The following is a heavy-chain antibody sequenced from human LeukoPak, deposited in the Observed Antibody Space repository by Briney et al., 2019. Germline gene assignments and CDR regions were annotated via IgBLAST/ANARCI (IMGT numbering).Heavy chain of an antibody. D-gene: IGHD2-15*01. CDR3: ARKLGYCSGGSCYLCDY. V-gene: IGHV1-18*01. Sequence: GASVKVSCKASGYSFTSYGISWVRQAPGQGLEWMGWISAYIGNTNYAQKLQGRVTMTTDTSTSTAYMELRSLRSDDTAVYYCARKLGYCSGGSCYLCDYWGQGTLVTVSS. J-gene: IGHJ4*02. CDR1: GYSFTSYG. CDR2: ISAYIGNT.